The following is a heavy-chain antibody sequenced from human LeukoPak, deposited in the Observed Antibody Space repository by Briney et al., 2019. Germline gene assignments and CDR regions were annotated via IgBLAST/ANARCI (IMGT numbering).Heavy chain of an antibody. CDR2: IYYSGST. CDR3: ARHRAANLDY. J-gene: IGHJ4*02. CDR1: GGSISSSSYY. V-gene: IGHV4-39*01. Sequence: PSETLSLTCTVSGGSISSSSYYWGWIRQPPGKGLEWIGSIYYSGSTYSNPSLKSRVTISADTSKNQFSLKLSSVTAADTAVYYCARHRAANLDYWGQGTLVTVSS.